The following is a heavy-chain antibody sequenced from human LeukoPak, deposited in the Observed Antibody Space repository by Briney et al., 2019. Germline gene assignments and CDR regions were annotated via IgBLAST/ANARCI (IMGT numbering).Heavy chain of an antibody. Sequence: SETLSLTCTVSGGSLSSSSYYWGWVRQPPGKGLEWIGNIYYSGSTYYNPSLKSRLTISLDTSQRHFSLRLSSVTAADTASYYCTRGSYDVLTGYTTLGEYWGQGTLVTVSS. J-gene: IGHJ4*02. CDR2: IYYSGST. V-gene: IGHV4-39*02. CDR1: GGSLSSSSYY. CDR3: TRGSYDVLTGYTTLGEY. D-gene: IGHD3-9*01.